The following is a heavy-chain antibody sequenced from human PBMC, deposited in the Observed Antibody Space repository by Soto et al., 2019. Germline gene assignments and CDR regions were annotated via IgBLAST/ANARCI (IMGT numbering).Heavy chain of an antibody. D-gene: IGHD6-13*01. CDR1: GGSISTSSYH. CDR2: IYYSGST. Sequence: PSDTLSLTCTVSGGSISTSSYHWAWIRQPPGKGLEWIASIYYSGSTYYNPSLKSRATISVDTSKNQFSLKLTSVTAADTAVYYCAREYESSPTDWGQGTLVTVS. J-gene: IGHJ4*02. CDR3: AREYESSPTD. V-gene: IGHV4-39*02.